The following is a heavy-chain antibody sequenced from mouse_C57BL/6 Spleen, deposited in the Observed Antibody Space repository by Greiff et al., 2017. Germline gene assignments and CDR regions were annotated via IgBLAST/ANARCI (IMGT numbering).Heavy chain of an antibody. Sequence: VQLQQSGAELVRPGASVKLSCKASGYTFTDYYINWVQQRPGQGLELIARIYPGSGNTYSNEKCKVKATLTAAKSASTAYMQLSSLTSEYSAVYVCAREEGLRRENYVDYWGQGTTLTVSS. CDR3: AREEGLRRENYVDY. J-gene: IGHJ2*01. V-gene: IGHV1-76*01. D-gene: IGHD2-4*01. CDR1: GYTFTDYY. CDR2: IYPGSGNT.